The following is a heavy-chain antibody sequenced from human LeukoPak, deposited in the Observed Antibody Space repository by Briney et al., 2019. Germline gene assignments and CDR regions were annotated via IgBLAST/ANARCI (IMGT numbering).Heavy chain of an antibody. Sequence: GGSLRPSCGASGLTFTRYWIHWVRQAPGKGRVWVSRINSDGSSTSYADSVKGRFTISRDNAKNAVYLQMNSLRAEDTAVYYCARGGNPFDYWGQGTLVTVSS. CDR2: INSDGSST. V-gene: IGHV3-74*01. J-gene: IGHJ4*02. CDR1: GLTFTRYW. CDR3: ARGGNPFDY. D-gene: IGHD4-23*01.